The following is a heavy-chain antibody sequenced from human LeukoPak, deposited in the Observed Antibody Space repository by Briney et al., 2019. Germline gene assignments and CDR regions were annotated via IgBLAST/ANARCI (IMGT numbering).Heavy chain of an antibody. J-gene: IGHJ4*02. Sequence: PGGSLRLSCAASGFTFSSYAMNWVRQAPGKGLEWVSGISGSGGSTYYADSVKGRFTISRDNSKNTLYLQMGSLRAEDMAVYYCARGRYYYDSSGYHFDYWGQGTLVTVSS. D-gene: IGHD3-22*01. CDR2: ISGSGGST. CDR1: GFTFSSYA. CDR3: ARGRYYYDSSGYHFDY. V-gene: IGHV3-23*01.